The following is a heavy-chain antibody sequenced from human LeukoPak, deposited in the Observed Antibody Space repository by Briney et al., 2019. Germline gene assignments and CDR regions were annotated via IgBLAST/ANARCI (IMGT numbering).Heavy chain of an antibody. Sequence: SQTLSLTCAISGDSVSSNSAAWNWIRQSPSRGLEWLGRTYYRSKWYNDYAVSVKSRITINPDTSKNQFSLQLNSVTPEDTAVYYCARRNEYSSGWYQVVDYWGQGTLVTVSS. CDR1: GDSVSSNSAA. J-gene: IGHJ4*02. D-gene: IGHD6-19*01. CDR2: TYYRSKWYN. CDR3: ARRNEYSSGWYQVVDY. V-gene: IGHV6-1*01.